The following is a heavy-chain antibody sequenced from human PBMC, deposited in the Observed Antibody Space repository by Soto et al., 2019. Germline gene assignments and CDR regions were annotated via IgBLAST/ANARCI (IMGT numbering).Heavy chain of an antibody. CDR3: AREYSSSSTNDAFDI. J-gene: IGHJ3*02. D-gene: IGHD6-6*01. V-gene: IGHV3-11*01. Sequence: GGSLRLSCAASGFTFSDYYMSWIRQAPGKGLEWVSYISSSGSTIYYADSVKGRFTISRDNAKNSLYLQMNSLRAEDTAVYYCAREYSSSSTNDAFDIWGQGTMVTVSS. CDR1: GFTFSDYY. CDR2: ISSSGSTI.